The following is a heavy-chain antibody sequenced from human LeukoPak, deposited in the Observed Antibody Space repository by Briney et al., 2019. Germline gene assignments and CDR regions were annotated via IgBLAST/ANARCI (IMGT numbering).Heavy chain of an antibody. Sequence: GESLKISCKGSGYSFTSYWIGWVRQMPGKGPEWMGIIYPGDSDTRYSPSFQGQVTISADKSISTAYLQWSGLKASDTAMYYCARRVRYYGMDVWGQGTTVTVSS. CDR3: ARRVRYYGMDV. V-gene: IGHV5-51*01. J-gene: IGHJ6*02. CDR2: IYPGDSDT. D-gene: IGHD1-1*01. CDR1: GYSFTSYW.